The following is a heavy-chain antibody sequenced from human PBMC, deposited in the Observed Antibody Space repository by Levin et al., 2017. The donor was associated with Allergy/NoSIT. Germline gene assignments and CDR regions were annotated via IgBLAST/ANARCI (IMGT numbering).Heavy chain of an antibody. CDR1: GFTFSSYW. Sequence: PGGSLRLSCAASGFTFSSYWMHWVRQAPGKGLVWVSRINSDGSNKNYADSVKGRFTISRDNAKNTLYLQMNSLRAEDTAVYYCARALIVGATSGGDYLGQGILVSVSS. J-gene: IGHJ4*02. CDR2: INSDGSNK. D-gene: IGHD1-26*01. V-gene: IGHV3-74*01. CDR3: ARALIVGATSGGDY.